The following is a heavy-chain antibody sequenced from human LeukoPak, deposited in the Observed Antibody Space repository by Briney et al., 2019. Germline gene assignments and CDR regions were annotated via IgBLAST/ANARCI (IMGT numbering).Heavy chain of an antibody. CDR3: ARGQTIRGYCSGGSCYRRYFQH. Sequence: PSETLSLTCTVSGGSISSSSYYWGWIRQPPGKGLEWIGEINHSGSTNYNPSLKSRVTISVDTSKNQFSLKLSSVTAADTAVYYCARGQTIRGYCSGGSCYRRYFQHWGQGTLVTVSS. CDR1: GGSISSSSYY. CDR2: INHSGST. J-gene: IGHJ1*01. D-gene: IGHD2-15*01. V-gene: IGHV4-39*07.